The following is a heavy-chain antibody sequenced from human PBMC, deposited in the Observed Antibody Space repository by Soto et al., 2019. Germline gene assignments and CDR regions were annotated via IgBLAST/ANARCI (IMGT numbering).Heavy chain of an antibody. V-gene: IGHV3-33*06. CDR2: IWYDGSNK. CDR3: AKDTVLRGTTSFDY. Sequence: GGSLRLSCAASGFTFSSYGMHWVRQAPGKGLEWVAVIWYDGSNKYYADSVKGRFTISRDNSKNTLYLQMNSLRAEDTAVYYCAKDTVLRGTTSFDYWGQGTLVTVSS. D-gene: IGHD1-1*01. CDR1: GFTFSSYG. J-gene: IGHJ4*02.